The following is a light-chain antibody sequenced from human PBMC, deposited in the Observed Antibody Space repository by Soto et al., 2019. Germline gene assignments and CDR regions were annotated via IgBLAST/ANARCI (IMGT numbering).Light chain of an antibody. CDR3: QQYSSYNT. J-gene: IGKJ2*01. CDR1: QGISSY. CDR2: AAS. Sequence: AIRMTQSPSSLSASTGDRVTITCRASQGISSYLAWYQQKPGKAPKLLIYAASTLQSGVPSRFSGSGSGTDFTLTISCLQSEDFATYYCQQYSSYNTFGQGTKLEIK. V-gene: IGKV1-8*01.